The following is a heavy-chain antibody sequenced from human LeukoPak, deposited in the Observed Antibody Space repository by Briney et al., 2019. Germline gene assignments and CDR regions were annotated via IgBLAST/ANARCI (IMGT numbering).Heavy chain of an antibody. Sequence: PGGSLRLSCAASGFTFSSYAMSWVRQAPGKGLEWVSAISGSGGSTYYADSVKGRFTISRDNSKNTLYLQMNSLRAEDTAVYYCAKDPLAARPHWAINWFDPWGQGTLVTVSS. CDR3: AKDPLAARPHWAINWFDP. V-gene: IGHV3-23*01. CDR2: ISGSGGST. CDR1: GFTFSSYA. D-gene: IGHD6-6*01. J-gene: IGHJ5*02.